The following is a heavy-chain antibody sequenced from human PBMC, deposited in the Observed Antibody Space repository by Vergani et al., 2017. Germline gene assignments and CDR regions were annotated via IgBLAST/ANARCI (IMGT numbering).Heavy chain of an antibody. CDR3: AKVCGSTSCPYGGGAFDV. D-gene: IGHD2-2*01. J-gene: IGHJ3*01. Sequence: QLLESGGGLIQPGGSLRLSCAASGFTFNSYAMTWVRQAPGKGLEWVSGINNNGGSTFYADSVKGRFTISRDNSKNTLYLQMTDLRAEDTATYYCAKVCGSTSCPYGGGAFDVWGHGTMVTVSS. CDR2: INNNGGST. V-gene: IGHV3-23*01. CDR1: GFTFNSYA.